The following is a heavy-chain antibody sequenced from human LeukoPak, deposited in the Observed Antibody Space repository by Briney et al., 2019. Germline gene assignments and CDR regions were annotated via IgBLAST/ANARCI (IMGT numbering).Heavy chain of an antibody. J-gene: IGHJ3*02. D-gene: IGHD4-17*01. V-gene: IGHV1-2*02. CDR2: INPNSGGT. CDR3: ARVKPHTVTTVQDDAFDI. CDR1: GYTFTGYY. Sequence: ASVKVSCKASGYTFTGYYVHWVRQAPGQGLEWMGWINPNSGGTNYAQKFQGRVTMTRDTSISTAYMELSRLRSDDTAVYYCARVKPHTVTTVQDDAFDIWGQGTMVTVSS.